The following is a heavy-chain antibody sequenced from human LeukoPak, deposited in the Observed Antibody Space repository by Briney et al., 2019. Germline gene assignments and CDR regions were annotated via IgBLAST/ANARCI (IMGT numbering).Heavy chain of an antibody. CDR2: FNRDGSST. CDR3: TRGAMVGYHPAGY. V-gene: IGHV3-74*01. Sequence: GGSLRLSCAASGFTFSRYWMYWVRQAPGKGLVLVSRFNRDGSSTNYAVSVKGRFTISRDNAKNTLFLQVNSLRAEDTAVYYCTRGAMVGYHPAGYWGQGTLVTVSS. D-gene: IGHD4/OR15-4a*01. J-gene: IGHJ4*02. CDR1: GFTFSRYW.